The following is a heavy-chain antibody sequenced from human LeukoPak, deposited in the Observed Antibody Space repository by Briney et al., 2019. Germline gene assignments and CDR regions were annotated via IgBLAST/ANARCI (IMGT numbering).Heavy chain of an antibody. J-gene: IGHJ4*02. CDR3: ARADTVVILFGH. CDR2: IFYSGSP. CDR1: GGSISSYY. Sequence: SETLSLTCTVSGGSISSYYWSWIRQPPGKGLEWIANIFYSGSPNYNPSLKSRVTISVDTSKNQFSLKLSSVTAADTAVYYCARADTVVILFGHWGQGTLVTVSS. V-gene: IGHV4-59*12. D-gene: IGHD2-21*01.